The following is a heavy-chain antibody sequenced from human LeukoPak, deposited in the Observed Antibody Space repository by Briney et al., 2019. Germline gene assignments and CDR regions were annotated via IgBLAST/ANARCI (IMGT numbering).Heavy chain of an antibody. Sequence: SGPALVQPTQTLTLTCTFSGFSLSTSGMRVSWIRQPPGKALEWLARIDWDDDKFYSTSLKTRLTISKDTSKSQVVLTMTNMDPVDTATYYRARTGYYASTGYFDYWGQGTLVTVSS. CDR2: IDWDDDK. J-gene: IGHJ4*02. CDR3: ARTGYYASTGYFDY. D-gene: IGHD3-9*01. V-gene: IGHV2-70*04. CDR1: GFSLSTSGMR.